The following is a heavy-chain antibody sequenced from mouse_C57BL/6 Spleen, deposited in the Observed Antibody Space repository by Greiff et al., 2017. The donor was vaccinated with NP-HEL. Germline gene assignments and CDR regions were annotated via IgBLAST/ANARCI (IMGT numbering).Heavy chain of an antibody. D-gene: IGHD2-3*01. CDR2: IDPSDSYT. CDR1: GYTFTSYW. CDR3: ARRDGYYAMDY. Sequence: QVQLQQPGAELVKPGASVKLSCKASGYTFTSYWMQWVKQRPGQGLEWIGEIDPSDSYTNYNQKFKGKATLTVDTSSSTAYMQLSSLTSEDSAVYYCARRDGYYAMDYWGQGTSVTVSS. V-gene: IGHV1-50*01. J-gene: IGHJ4*01.